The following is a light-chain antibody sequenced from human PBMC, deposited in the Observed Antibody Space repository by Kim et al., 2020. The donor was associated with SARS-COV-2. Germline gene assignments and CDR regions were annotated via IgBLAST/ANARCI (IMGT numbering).Light chain of an antibody. CDR2: DVN. J-gene: IGLJ2*01. Sequence: GQSIPISCTGTSSDIGAYNYVFWYQQHPDKAPKLIIYDVNKRPSGISSRFSGFKSDNTASLTISGLQAEDEATYHCSSYAASSTVIFGGGTQLTVL. V-gene: IGLV2-14*03. CDR3: SSYAASSTVI. CDR1: SSDIGAYNY.